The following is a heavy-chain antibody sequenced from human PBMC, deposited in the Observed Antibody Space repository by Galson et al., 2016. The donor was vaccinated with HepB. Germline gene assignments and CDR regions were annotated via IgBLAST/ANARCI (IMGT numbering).Heavy chain of an antibody. CDR1: GFTFSRYA. V-gene: IGHV3-30-3*01. Sequence: SLRLSCAASGFTFSRYAMHWVRQAPGKGLEWVAVISYDGSNKYYADSVKGRFTISRDNSKNTLYLQMNSLRAEDTAVYYCARVGLYSSSSYRYYYYGMDVWGQGTTVTVSS. D-gene: IGHD6-6*01. J-gene: IGHJ6*02. CDR2: ISYDGSNK. CDR3: ARVGLYSSSSYRYYYYGMDV.